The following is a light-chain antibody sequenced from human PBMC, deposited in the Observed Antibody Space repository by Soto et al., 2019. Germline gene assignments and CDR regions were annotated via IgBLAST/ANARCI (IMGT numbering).Light chain of an antibody. V-gene: IGLV1-47*01. J-gene: IGLJ1*01. CDR1: SSNIGSNY. Sequence: QSVLTQPPSASGTPGQRVTISCSGSSSNIGSNYVYWYQQLPGTAPKLLIYRNNQRPSGVPDRFSGSRSGTSASLAISGLRSEDEADYYCAAWDDSLSGLCIFRTGTKVTVL. CDR2: RNN. CDR3: AAWDDSLSGLCI.